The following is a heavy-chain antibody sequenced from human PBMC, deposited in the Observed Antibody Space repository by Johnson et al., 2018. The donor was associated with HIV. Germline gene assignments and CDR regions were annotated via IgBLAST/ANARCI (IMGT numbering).Heavy chain of an antibody. CDR2: ISGSGGST. CDR1: GFTFSSYA. Sequence: VQLVESGGGLVQPGGSLRLSCAASGFTFSSYAMSWVRQAPGKGLEWVSAISGSGGSTYYADSVKGRFTISRDNSKNTLYLQMNSLRAEDTAVYYCARDSVYYCTTVRGAFDIWGQGTMVTVSS. CDR3: ARDSVYYCTTVRGAFDI. J-gene: IGHJ3*02. V-gene: IGHV3-23*04. D-gene: IGHD3-10*01.